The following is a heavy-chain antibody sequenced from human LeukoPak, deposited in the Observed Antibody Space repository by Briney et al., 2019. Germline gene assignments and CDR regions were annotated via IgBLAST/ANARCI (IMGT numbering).Heavy chain of an antibody. D-gene: IGHD6-13*01. Sequence: GGSLRLSCAASGFTFSNYAMSWVRQAPGKGLEWVSDISGSGGSTDYADSVKGRFTISRDNSKSTLYLQMNSLRAEDTAVYYCAKSQSQTGSSWSFDYWGQGTLVTDSS. CDR2: ISGSGGST. V-gene: IGHV3-23*01. J-gene: IGHJ4*02. CDR1: GFTFSNYA. CDR3: AKSQSQTGSSWSFDY.